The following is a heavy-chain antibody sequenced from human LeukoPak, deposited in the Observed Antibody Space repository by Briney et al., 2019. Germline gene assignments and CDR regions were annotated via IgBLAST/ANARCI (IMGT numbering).Heavy chain of an antibody. D-gene: IGHD2-2*01. Sequence: GGSLRLSCAASGFTFSTYAMHWVRQAPGKGLEWVAVISFDGSNKYYADSVKGRFTISRGNSKNTLYLQMNSLRPEDSAVYYCASSLRLQCSSTSCYGGGFDYWGQGSLVTVSS. J-gene: IGHJ4*02. V-gene: IGHV3-30-3*01. CDR1: GFTFSTYA. CDR3: ASSLRLQCSSTSCYGGGFDY. CDR2: ISFDGSNK.